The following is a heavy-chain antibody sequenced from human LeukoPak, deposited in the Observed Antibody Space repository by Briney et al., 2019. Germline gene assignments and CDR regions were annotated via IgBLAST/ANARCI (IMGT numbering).Heavy chain of an antibody. CDR3: TRDPTGTDDAFDI. CDR1: GFTFSSYW. D-gene: IGHD1-1*01. CDR2: INSDGSST. Sequence: GGSLRLSCAASGFTFSSYWMHWVRQAPGKGLVWVSRINSDGSSTSYADSVKGRFTISRDNAKNTLYLQMNSLRAEDTAVYYCTRDPTGTDDAFDIWGQGTMVTVSS. J-gene: IGHJ3*02. V-gene: IGHV3-74*01.